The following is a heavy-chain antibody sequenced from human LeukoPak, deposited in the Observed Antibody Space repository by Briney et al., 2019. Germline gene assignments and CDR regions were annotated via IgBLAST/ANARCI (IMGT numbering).Heavy chain of an antibody. Sequence: ETLSLTCAVSGASITSHPWNWVRQAPGKGLEWVSSISNSGGSTYYADSVKGRFTISRDNSKNTLYLQMNSLRAEDTAVYYCAKEGFDSWGQGTLVTVSS. J-gene: IGHJ4*02. V-gene: IGHV3-23*01. CDR1: GASITSHP. CDR3: AKEGFDS. CDR2: ISNSGGST.